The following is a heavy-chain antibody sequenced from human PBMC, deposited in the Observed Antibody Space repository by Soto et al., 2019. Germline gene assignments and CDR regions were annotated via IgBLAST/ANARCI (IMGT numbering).Heavy chain of an antibody. V-gene: IGHV1-69*13. CDR1: GGTFSSYA. D-gene: IGHD3-16*01. CDR3: ARGMIEPGHKDYFDY. Sequence: ASVKVSCKASGGTFSSYAISWVRQAPGQGLEWMGGIIPIFGTANYAQKFQGRVTITADESTSTAYMELSSLRSEDTAVYYCARGMIEPGHKDYFDYWGQGTLVTVSS. CDR2: IIPIFGTA. J-gene: IGHJ4*02.